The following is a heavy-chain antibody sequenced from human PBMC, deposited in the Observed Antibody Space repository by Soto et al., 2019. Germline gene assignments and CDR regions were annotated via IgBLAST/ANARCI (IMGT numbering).Heavy chain of an antibody. V-gene: IGHV1-8*01. CDR3: ARPASQYNWFDP. Sequence: QVQLVQSGAEVKKPGASVKVSCKASGYTFTSYDINWVRQATGQGLEWRGWMNPNSGNTGYAQKFQGIGTMTRTTSISAAYMELSSLRSEDAAVYYGARPASQYNWFDPWGQGTLVTVSS. CDR2: MNPNSGNT. CDR1: GYTFTSYD. J-gene: IGHJ5*02.